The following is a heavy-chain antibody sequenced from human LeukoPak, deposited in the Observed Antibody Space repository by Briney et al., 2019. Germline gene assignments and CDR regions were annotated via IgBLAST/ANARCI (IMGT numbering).Heavy chain of an antibody. CDR1: GYTFTGYH. D-gene: IGHD2-2*01. CDR2: INPDSGDT. CDR3: ARDYCSSTSCLFDY. J-gene: IGHJ4*02. Sequence: ASVKVSCKASGYTFTGYHMHWVRRAPGQGLEWMGRINPDSGDTNYAQKFQGRVTMTRDTSISTAYMELSRLRSDDTAVYYCARDYCSSTSCLFDYWGQGALVTVSS. V-gene: IGHV1-2*06.